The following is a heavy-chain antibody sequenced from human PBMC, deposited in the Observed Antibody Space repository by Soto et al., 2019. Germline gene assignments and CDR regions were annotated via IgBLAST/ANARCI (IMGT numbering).Heavy chain of an antibody. CDR2: ISSSGSTI. V-gene: IGHV3-48*03. CDR3: AREDVSSSCPFDY. D-gene: IGHD6-13*01. CDR1: GFTFSSYE. J-gene: IGHJ4*02. Sequence: GGSLRLSCAASGFTFSSYEMNWVRQAPGKGLEWVSYISSSGSTIYYADSVKGRSTISRDNAKNSLYLQMNSLRAEDTAVYYCAREDVSSSCPFDYWGQGTLVTVSS.